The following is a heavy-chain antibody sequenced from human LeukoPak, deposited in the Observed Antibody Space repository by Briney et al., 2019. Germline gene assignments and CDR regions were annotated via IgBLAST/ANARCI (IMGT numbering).Heavy chain of an antibody. Sequence: PGGSLRLSCAASGFTFRSYTRNWVRQAPGKGLEWVSSISSSSSYIYYADSVKGRFTISRDNAKNSLYLQMDSLRAEDTAVYYCAKSLLTTVTTAFNIWGQGTMVTVSS. J-gene: IGHJ3*02. CDR1: GFTFRSYT. CDR2: ISSSSSYI. V-gene: IGHV3-21*01. CDR3: AKSLLTTVTTAFNI. D-gene: IGHD4-17*01.